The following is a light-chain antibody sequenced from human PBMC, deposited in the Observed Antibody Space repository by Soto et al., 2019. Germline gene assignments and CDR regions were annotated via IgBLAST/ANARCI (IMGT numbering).Light chain of an antibody. Sequence: QSVLTQPASVSGSPGQSITISCTGSSSDVRSYTLVSWYQQHPGKVPKLMIYEVSKRPSGVSVRFSGSRSGNTASLTISGLQAEDEADYFCWSYAGSFTYVFGTGTKVTVL. CDR1: SSDVRSYTL. V-gene: IGLV2-23*02. CDR2: EVS. CDR3: WSYAGSFTYV. J-gene: IGLJ1*01.